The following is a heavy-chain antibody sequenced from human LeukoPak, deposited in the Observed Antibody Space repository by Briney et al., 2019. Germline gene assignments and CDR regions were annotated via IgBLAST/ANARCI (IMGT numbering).Heavy chain of an antibody. Sequence: PSETLSLTCAVYGGSFSGYYWSWIRQPPGKGLEWIGEINHSGSTNYNPSLKSRVTISVDTSKNQFSLKLSSVTAADTAVYYCARGLWFGELSHYYYGMDVWGQGTTVTVSS. CDR1: GGSFSGYY. J-gene: IGHJ6*02. V-gene: IGHV4-34*01. CDR3: ARGLWFGELSHYYYGMDV. CDR2: INHSGST. D-gene: IGHD3-10*01.